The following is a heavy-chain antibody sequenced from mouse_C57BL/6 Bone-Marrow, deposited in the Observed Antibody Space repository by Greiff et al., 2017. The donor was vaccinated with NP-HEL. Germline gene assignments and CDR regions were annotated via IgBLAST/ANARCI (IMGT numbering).Heavy chain of an antibody. CDR3: ASLSYYSNPYYAMDY. V-gene: IGHV5-15*01. CDR1: GFTFSDYG. Sequence: DVMLVESGGGLVQPGGSLKLSCAASGFTFSDYGMAWVRQAPRKGPEWVAFISNLAYSIYYADTVTGRFTISRENAKNTLYLEMSSLRSEDTAMYYCASLSYYSNPYYAMDYWGQGTSVTVSS. D-gene: IGHD2-5*01. J-gene: IGHJ4*01. CDR2: ISNLAYSI.